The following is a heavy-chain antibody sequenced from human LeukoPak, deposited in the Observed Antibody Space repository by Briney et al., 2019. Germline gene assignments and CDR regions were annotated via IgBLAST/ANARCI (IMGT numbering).Heavy chain of an antibody. J-gene: IGHJ5*02. D-gene: IGHD2-2*03. Sequence: PSETLSLTCTVSGDSISTNYWSWLRQPPGKGLEWIGYIFDSGSTNYNPPLRSRVTISVDTSKNHFSLKLSSVTAADTAVYYCARIGLTNWFDPWGQGTLVTVSS. V-gene: IGHV4-59*01. CDR1: GDSISTNY. CDR2: IFDSGST. CDR3: ARIGLTNWFDP.